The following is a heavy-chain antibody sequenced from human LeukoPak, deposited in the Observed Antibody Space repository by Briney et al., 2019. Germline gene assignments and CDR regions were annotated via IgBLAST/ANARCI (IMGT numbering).Heavy chain of an antibody. CDR2: ISSSTTI. CDR1: GFTFSSYS. Sequence: GGSLRLSCAASGFTFSSYSTNWVRQAPGKGLECVSYISSSTTIYYADSVKGRFTISRDNAKNSLYLQMNSLRAEDTAVYYCARNFHRRLYDSSGYYPYWGQGTLVTVSS. D-gene: IGHD3-22*01. J-gene: IGHJ4*02. CDR3: ARNFHRRLYDSSGYYPY. V-gene: IGHV3-48*01.